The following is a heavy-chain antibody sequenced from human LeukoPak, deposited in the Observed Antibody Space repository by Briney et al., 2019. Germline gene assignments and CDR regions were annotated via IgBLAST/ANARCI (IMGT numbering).Heavy chain of an antibody. Sequence: GGSLRLTCAASGFSFSSYTMNRVRQAPGKGLEWVSSISSSSSYIYYADSLKGRFTISRDNAKNSLYLQMNSLRAEDTAVYYCARDGRRRDYCDSGSCYWYFDLWGRGTLVTVSS. CDR2: ISSSSSYI. CDR3: ARDGRRRDYCDSGSCYWYFDL. J-gene: IGHJ2*01. D-gene: IGHD2-15*01. CDR1: GFSFSSYT. V-gene: IGHV3-21*01.